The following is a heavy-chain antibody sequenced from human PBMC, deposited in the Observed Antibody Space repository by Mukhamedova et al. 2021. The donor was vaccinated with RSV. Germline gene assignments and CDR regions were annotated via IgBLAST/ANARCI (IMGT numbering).Heavy chain of an antibody. CDR2: INSDGSST. CDR3: ARVTVTPNYYYYYYMAV. D-gene: IGHD4-11*01. J-gene: IGHJ6*03. Sequence: GKGLVWVSRINSDGSSTSYADSVKGRFTISRDNAKNTLYLQMNSLRAEDTAVYYCARVTVTPNYYYYYYMAVWGKGTTVTVSS. V-gene: IGHV3-74*01.